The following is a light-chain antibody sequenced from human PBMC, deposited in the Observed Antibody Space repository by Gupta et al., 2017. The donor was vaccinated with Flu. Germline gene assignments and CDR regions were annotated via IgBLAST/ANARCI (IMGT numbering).Light chain of an antibody. CDR2: AAS. CDR3: LQHNSYPPT. V-gene: IGKV1-17*01. CDR1: QGIRNY. J-gene: IGKJ4*01. Sequence: DIQMTQSPSSLPSSVGDRVTITCRASQGIRNYVGWYQQKPGKAPKRLIYAASSLQSGVPSRFSGSGSGTEFTLTISSLQPEDFATYYCLQHNSYPPTFGGGTKVEIK.